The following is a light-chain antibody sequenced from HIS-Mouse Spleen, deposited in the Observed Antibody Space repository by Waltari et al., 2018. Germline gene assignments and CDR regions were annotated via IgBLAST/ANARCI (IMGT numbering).Light chain of an antibody. CDR1: KLGDKY. J-gene: IGLJ1*01. CDR3: QAWDSSTAV. CDR2: QDS. V-gene: IGLV3-1*01. Sequence: SYELTQPPSVSVSPGQPASITCSGDKLGDKYACWYQQKPGQSPVLVIYQDSKRPSGIPERFSGSHSGNTATLTISGTQAMDEADYYCQAWDSSTAVFGTGTKVTVL.